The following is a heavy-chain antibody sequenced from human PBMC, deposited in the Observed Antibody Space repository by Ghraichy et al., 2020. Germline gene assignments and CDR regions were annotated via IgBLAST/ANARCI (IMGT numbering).Heavy chain of an antibody. CDR2: ISYDGNKK. CDR1: GFTFDNYA. J-gene: IGHJ6*02. V-gene: IGHV3-30*03. Sequence: GESLNISCVASGFTFDNYAIHWVRQAPGKGLEWVALISYDGNKKDYVGSVKGRFTISRDSSKNTVYLEMNSLRDEDTAVYYCARDRGGFDALTGYYYHYYGMDVWGQGTTVTVSS. CDR3: ARDRGGFDALTGYYYHYYGMDV. D-gene: IGHD3-9*01.